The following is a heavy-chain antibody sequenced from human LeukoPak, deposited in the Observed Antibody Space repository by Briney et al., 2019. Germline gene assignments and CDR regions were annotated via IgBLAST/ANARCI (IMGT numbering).Heavy chain of an antibody. D-gene: IGHD2/OR15-2a*01. CDR1: GYTLTSYA. V-gene: IGHV1-3*01. Sequence: GASVKVSCKASGYTLTSYAMHWVRQAPGQRLEWMGWINAGNGNTKYSQKFQGRVSITRDTSASTAYMGLSSLRSEDTAVYYCAREIGIYGMDVWGQGTTVTVSS. CDR3: AREIGIYGMDV. CDR2: INAGNGNT. J-gene: IGHJ6*02.